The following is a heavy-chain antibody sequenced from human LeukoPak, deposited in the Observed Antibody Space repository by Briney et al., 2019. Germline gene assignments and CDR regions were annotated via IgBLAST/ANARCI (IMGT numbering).Heavy chain of an antibody. CDR1: GGSISSYY. J-gene: IGHJ4*02. CDR3: ALGHYGSGNFDY. Sequence: SETLSLTCTVSGGSISSYYWSWIRQPPGKGLEWIGYIYTSGSTNYNPSLKSRVTISVDTSKNQFSLKLSSVTAADTAAYYCALGHYGSGNFDYWGQGTLVTVSS. CDR2: IYTSGST. D-gene: IGHD3-10*01. V-gene: IGHV4-4*09.